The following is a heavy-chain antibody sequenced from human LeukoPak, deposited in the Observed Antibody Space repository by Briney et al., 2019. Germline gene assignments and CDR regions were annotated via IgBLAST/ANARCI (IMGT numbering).Heavy chain of an antibody. J-gene: IGHJ4*02. D-gene: IGHD4-17*01. Sequence: PGGSLRLSCAASGFTFSTYSMNWVRQAPGKGLEWVSSIISSSSYIYYADSVKGRFTISRDNAKNSLYLQMNSLRAEDTAVYYCAKTYGPTSLYFDYWGQGTLVTVSS. CDR3: AKTYGPTSLYFDY. CDR2: IISSSSYI. V-gene: IGHV3-21*01. CDR1: GFTFSTYS.